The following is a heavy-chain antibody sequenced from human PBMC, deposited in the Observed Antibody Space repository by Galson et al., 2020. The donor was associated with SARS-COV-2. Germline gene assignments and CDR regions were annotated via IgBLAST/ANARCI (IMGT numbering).Heavy chain of an antibody. CDR3: ARPRELLWFRGPEYYFDY. V-gene: IGHV4-39*01. CDR2: IYYSAST. Sequence: SETLSLTCTVSGCSISSSSYYWGWIRQPPGQGQEWIGSIYYSASTYYNPSLKSRVTISVDTSKNQFSLKLSSVTAANTAVYYCARPRELLWFRGPEYYFDYWGQGTLVTVSS. D-gene: IGHD3-10*01. J-gene: IGHJ4*02. CDR1: GCSISSSSYY.